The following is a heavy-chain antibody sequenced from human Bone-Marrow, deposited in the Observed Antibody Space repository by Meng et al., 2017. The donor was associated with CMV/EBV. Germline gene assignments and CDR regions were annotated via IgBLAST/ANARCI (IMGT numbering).Heavy chain of an antibody. V-gene: IGHV6-1*01. Sequence: NSDAGNWTRQAPSRGLERLGRKYYRSKWYNDYAVSVKSRITINPDTSKNQFSLQLNSVTPEDTAVYYCARDRPLCSSTSCFRDWFDPWGQGTLVTVSS. D-gene: IGHD2-2*01. CDR2: KYYRSKWYN. CDR1: NSDA. J-gene: IGHJ5*02. CDR3: ARDRPLCSSTSCFRDWFDP.